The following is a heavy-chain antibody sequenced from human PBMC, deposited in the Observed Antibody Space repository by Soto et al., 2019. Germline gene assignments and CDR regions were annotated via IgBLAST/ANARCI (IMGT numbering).Heavy chain of an antibody. Sequence: ASVKVSCKASGYTFTSYAMHWVRQAPGQRLEWMGWINAGNGNTKYSQKFQGRVTITRDTSASTAYMELSSLRSEDTAVYYCARDGPPQYYDILTGYYHNYYYYMDVWGKGTTVTVSS. CDR3: ARDGPPQYYDILTGYYHNYYYYMDV. CDR1: GYTFTSYA. J-gene: IGHJ6*03. CDR2: INAGNGNT. V-gene: IGHV1-3*01. D-gene: IGHD3-9*01.